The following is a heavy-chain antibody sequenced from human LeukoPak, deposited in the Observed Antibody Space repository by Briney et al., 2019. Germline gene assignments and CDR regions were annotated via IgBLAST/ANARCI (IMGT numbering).Heavy chain of an antibody. D-gene: IGHD3-10*01. J-gene: IGHJ4*02. CDR1: GYTFTSCD. Sequence: ASVKVSCKASGYTFTSCDINWVRQATGQGLEWMGWMNPNSGNTGYAQKFQGRVTMTRNTSISTAYMELSSLRSEDTAVYYCARGRYYGSGSYLSLDYWGQGTLVTVSS. CDR2: MNPNSGNT. CDR3: ARGRYYGSGSYLSLDY. V-gene: IGHV1-8*01.